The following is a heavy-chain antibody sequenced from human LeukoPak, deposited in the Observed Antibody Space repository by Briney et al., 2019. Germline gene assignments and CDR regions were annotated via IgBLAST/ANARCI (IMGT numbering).Heavy chain of an antibody. J-gene: IGHJ4*02. D-gene: IGHD6-19*01. CDR1: GFTFSSYS. CDR3: ASNSGWTLFDY. Sequence: GGSLRLFCAASGFTFSSYSMNWVRQAPGKGLEWVSSISSSSSYIYYADSVKGRFTISRDNAKNSLYLQMNSLRAEDTAVYYCASNSGWTLFDYWGQGTLVTVSS. CDR2: ISSSSSYI. V-gene: IGHV3-21*01.